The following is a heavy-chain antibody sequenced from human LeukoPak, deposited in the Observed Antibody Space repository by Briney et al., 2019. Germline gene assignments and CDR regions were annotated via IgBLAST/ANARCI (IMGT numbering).Heavy chain of an antibody. D-gene: IGHD1-26*01. J-gene: IGHJ5*01. V-gene: IGHV4-39*07. CDR2: TYYSGST. Sequence: SETLSLTCTVSGGSISSRSYYWGWIRQPPGKGLEWIGNTYYSGSTSYNPSLKSRVTTSVDTSKNQFSLRLSSVTAAITAVYYCARVRSTSWFDSWGQGTLVTVSS. CDR1: GGSISSRSYY. CDR3: ARVRSTSWFDS.